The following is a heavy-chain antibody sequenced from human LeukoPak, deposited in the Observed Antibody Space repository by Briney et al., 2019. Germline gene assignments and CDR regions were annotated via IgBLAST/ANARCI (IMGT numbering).Heavy chain of an antibody. Sequence: GGSLRLSCAASGFTFDNYAMTWVRQAPGRGLEWVSTISNTGGSTYYVDSVKGRFTISRDNSKNTLYLQMNSLRAEDTAVYYCAKDQYCSGESCPHQRGCHCWGQGTLVTVSS. CDR3: AKDQYCSGESCPHQRGCHC. CDR1: GFTFDNYA. D-gene: IGHD2-15*01. J-gene: IGHJ4*02. CDR2: ISNTGGST. V-gene: IGHV3-23*01.